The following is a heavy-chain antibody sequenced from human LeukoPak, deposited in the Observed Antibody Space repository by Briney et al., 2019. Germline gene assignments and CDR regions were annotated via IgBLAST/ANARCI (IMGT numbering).Heavy chain of an antibody. CDR3: AKGPVAAADNWFDP. V-gene: IGHV3-23*01. J-gene: IGHJ5*02. CDR1: GFTFSSYA. D-gene: IGHD6-13*01. CDR2: ISGSGGST. Sequence: GGSLRLSCAASGFTFSSYAMSWVRQAPGPGLEWVSGISGSGGSTYYADSGKGRFTISRDNSKNTLYLQMDSLRAEDTAVYYCAKGPVAAADNWFDPWGQGTLVTVSS.